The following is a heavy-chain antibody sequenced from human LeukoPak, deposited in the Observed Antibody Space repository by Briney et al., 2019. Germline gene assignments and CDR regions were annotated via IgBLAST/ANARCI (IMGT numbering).Heavy chain of an antibody. CDR1: GTTFDSHY. Sequence: GGSLRLSCAASGTTFDSHYMTWVRQTPEKGLEWVANINQDGSEKNCVDSVKGRFTISRDSAKKSLYLQMNSLRAEDTAVYYCASAAGWESAYWGQGTLVTVSS. V-gene: IGHV3-7*01. J-gene: IGHJ4*02. CDR3: ASAAGWESAY. D-gene: IGHD1-26*01. CDR2: INQDGSEK.